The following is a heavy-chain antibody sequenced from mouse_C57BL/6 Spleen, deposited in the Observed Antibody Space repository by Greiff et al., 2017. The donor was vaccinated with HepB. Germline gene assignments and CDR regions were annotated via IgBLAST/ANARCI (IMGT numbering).Heavy chain of an antibody. CDR3: AREVRGSSYRYFDV. D-gene: IGHD1-1*01. CDR1: GYTFTSYW. Sequence: VQLQQPGAELVKPGASVKLSCKASGYTFTSYWMHWVKQRPGQGLEWIGMIHPNSGSTNYNEKFKSKATLTVDKSSSTAYMQLSSLTSEDSAVYYCAREVRGSSYRYFDVWGTGTTVTVSS. V-gene: IGHV1-64*01. CDR2: IHPNSGST. J-gene: IGHJ1*03.